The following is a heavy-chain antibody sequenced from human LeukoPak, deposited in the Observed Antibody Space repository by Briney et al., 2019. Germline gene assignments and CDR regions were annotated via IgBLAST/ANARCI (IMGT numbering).Heavy chain of an antibody. CDR2: IKQDGSET. Sequence: PGGSLRLSCAASGFIFRTYWMSWVRQAPGKGLEWVANIKQDGSETYYLDPVKGRFTISSDNAENSLYLQMNSLRVEDTAVYYCVREGTTVALFDYWGQGSLVTVSS. J-gene: IGHJ4*02. V-gene: IGHV3-7*01. CDR3: VREGTTVALFDY. CDR1: GFIFRTYW. D-gene: IGHD6-19*01.